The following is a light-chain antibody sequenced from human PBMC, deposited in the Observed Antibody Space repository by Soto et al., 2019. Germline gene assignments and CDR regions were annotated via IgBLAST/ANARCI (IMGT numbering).Light chain of an antibody. Sequence: DIQMTQSPSTLSASVGDRVTITCRASQSISSWLAWYQQKPGQAPKLLIYKASTLQSGVPSRFSGSGSGTEFTLAISSLQPDDSATYYCQQYNDNWKFGQGTKVEIK. CDR1: QSISSW. CDR3: QQYNDNWK. J-gene: IGKJ1*01. V-gene: IGKV1-5*03. CDR2: KAS.